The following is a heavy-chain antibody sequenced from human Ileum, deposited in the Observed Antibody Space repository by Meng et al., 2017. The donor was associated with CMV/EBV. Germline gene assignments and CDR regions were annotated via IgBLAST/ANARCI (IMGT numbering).Heavy chain of an antibody. CDR1: GDSVSSNIAA. D-gene: IGHD4/OR15-4a*01. CDR2: TYYRSKWYD. J-gene: IGHJ4*02. V-gene: IGHV6-1*01. Sequence: VQLPQSGPGLVKPSQTLSLTCAISGDSVSSNIAAWSWIRQSPSRGLEWLGRTYYRSKWYDDYAVSVKSRVTITPDTSKNQFSLHLNSVSPEDTAIYFCAREMGAHDYWGQGTLVTVPS. CDR3: AREMGAHDY.